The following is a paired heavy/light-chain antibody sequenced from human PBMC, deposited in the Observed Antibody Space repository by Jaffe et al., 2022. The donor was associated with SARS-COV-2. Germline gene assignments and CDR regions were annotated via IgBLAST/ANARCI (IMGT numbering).Heavy chain of an antibody. CDR3: ARVSDFGVVLAADY. CDR1: GFTFKNYE. V-gene: IGHV3-48*03. J-gene: IGHJ4*02. D-gene: IGHD3-3*01. Sequence: EVQLVESGGGLVQPGGSLRLSCAVSGFTFKNYEMNWVRQAPGKGLEWVSYISSGGSATYYADSVKGRFTISRDSAKNSVYLQMNSLRAEDTAVYYCARVSDFGVVLAADYWGQGTLVTVSS. CDR2: ISSGGSAT.
Light chain of an antibody. J-gene: IGKJ1*01. V-gene: IGKV1-39*01. CDR3: QETYSIPWT. CDR2: AAS. Sequence: DIQMTQSPSSLSASVGDRVTITCRASQSVSAYLNWYQQKPGKAPRLLLYAASSLQSGVPSRFSGSGSGTDFTLTISSLRPEDFATYYCQETYSIPWTFGQGTKVEIK. CDR1: QSVSAY.